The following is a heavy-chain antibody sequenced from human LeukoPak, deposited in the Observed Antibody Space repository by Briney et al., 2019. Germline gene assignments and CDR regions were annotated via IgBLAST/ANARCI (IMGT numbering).Heavy chain of an antibody. CDR2: ISSSGSTI. Sequence: GGSLRFSCAASGFTFSDYYMSWIRQAPGKGLEWVSYISSSGSTIYYADSVKGRFTISRDNAKNSLYLQMNSLRAEDTAVYYCARSNGYFDWSYYFDYWGQGTLVTVSS. CDR1: GFTFSDYY. J-gene: IGHJ4*02. D-gene: IGHD3-9*01. CDR3: ARSNGYFDWSYYFDY. V-gene: IGHV3-11*01.